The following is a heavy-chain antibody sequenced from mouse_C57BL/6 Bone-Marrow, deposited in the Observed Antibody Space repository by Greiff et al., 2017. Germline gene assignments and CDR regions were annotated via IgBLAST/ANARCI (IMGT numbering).Heavy chain of an antibody. J-gene: IGHJ3*01. D-gene: IGHD2-4*01. CDR1: GYTFTSYW. V-gene: IGHV1-69*01. CDR2: IDPSASYT. CDR3: ARSYDSWFAY. Sequence: QVQLQQPGAELVMPGASVKLSCKASGYTFTSYWMHWVKQRPGQGLEWIGEIDPSASYTNYNQKFKGKSTLTVDKSSSTAYMQLSSLTSEDSAVYYCARSYDSWFAYWGQGTLVTVSA.